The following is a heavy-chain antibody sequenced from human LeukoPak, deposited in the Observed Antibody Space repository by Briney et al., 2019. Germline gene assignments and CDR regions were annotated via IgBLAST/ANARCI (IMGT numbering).Heavy chain of an antibody. Sequence: SETLSLTCTVSGYSISSGYYWGWIRQPPGKGLEWIGSIYHSGNTYYKPSLRSRVTISVDTSKNQFSLNLSSVTAADTAVYYCARALTVRAYFDYWGQEPWSPSPQ. D-gene: IGHD4-17*01. CDR2: IYHSGNT. J-gene: IGHJ4*01. CDR3: ARALTVRAYFDY. CDR1: GYSISSGYY. V-gene: IGHV4-38-2*02.